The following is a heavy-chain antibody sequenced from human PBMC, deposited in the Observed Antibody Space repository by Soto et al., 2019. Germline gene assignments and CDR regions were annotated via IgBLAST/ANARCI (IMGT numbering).Heavy chain of an antibody. D-gene: IGHD2-2*01. J-gene: IGHJ6*03. Sequence: EVQLVESGGGLVKPGGSLRLSCAASGFSFSDYSMNWVRQAPGKGLEWVSSISGSTSYTYYADSLQGRFTVSRDNAGKSLYLQMNSLRAEDTAVYYCARDGAFCSGTGCRDYYHYMDFWGQGTTVTVSS. CDR2: ISGSTSYT. CDR1: GFSFSDYS. V-gene: IGHV3-21*01. CDR3: ARDGAFCSGTGCRDYYHYMDF.